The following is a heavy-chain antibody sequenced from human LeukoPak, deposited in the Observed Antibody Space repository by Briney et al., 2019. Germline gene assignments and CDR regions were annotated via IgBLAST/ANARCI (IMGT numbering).Heavy chain of an antibody. CDR3: VRESITGHRDFDY. V-gene: IGHV3-48*01. CDR1: GFTFSSYA. CDR2: ISSGSRTI. Sequence: GGSLRLSCAASGFTFSSYAMSWVRQAPGKGLEWISYISSGSRTIYYADSVEGRFTISRDNGKNSLYLLLNSLRADDTAVYFCVRESITGHRDFDYWGQETLITVSS. J-gene: IGHJ4*02. D-gene: IGHD1-20*01.